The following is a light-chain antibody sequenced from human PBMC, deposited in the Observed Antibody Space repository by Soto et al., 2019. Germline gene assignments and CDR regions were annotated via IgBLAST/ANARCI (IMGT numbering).Light chain of an antibody. Sequence: DIVMTQSPDSLAVSLGERATVNCTSRQSILDNSKDKNYLAWYQQKPGQAPKLLIYWPSTRESGVPDRFSGSGSGTDFTLPISSLQAEDGAVYYCQQYYRTPYTFGQGTKLEI. CDR1: QSILDNSKDKNY. J-gene: IGKJ2*01. CDR2: WPS. V-gene: IGKV4-1*01. CDR3: QQYYRTPYT.